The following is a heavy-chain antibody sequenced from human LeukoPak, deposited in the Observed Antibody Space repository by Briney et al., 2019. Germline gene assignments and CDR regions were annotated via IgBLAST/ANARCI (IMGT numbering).Heavy chain of an antibody. D-gene: IGHD6-13*01. CDR2: IGTAGDT. CDR3: ARGNRVAAAGTIYY. CDR1: GFTFSSYD. J-gene: IGHJ4*02. Sequence: PGGSLRLSCAASGFTFSSYDMHWVRQATGEGLEWVSAIGTAGDTYYPGSVKGRFTISRENAKNYLYLQMNSLRAGDTAVYYCARGNRVAAAGTIYYWGQGTLLTVSS. V-gene: IGHV3-13*01.